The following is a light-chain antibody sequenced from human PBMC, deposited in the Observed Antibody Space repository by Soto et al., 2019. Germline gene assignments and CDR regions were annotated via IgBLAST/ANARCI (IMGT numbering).Light chain of an antibody. CDR3: QQYNSYRT. Sequence: DIQLTQSPSTLYASVGDRGTMTCRASENINKWLAWYQPRPGTVPKLLIYQASNLESGLPARFSVSGSGTEFTLPIRSLQPDDFATYYCQQYNSYRTFGQGTKVDI. CDR1: ENINKW. J-gene: IGKJ1*01. CDR2: QAS. V-gene: IGKV1-5*03.